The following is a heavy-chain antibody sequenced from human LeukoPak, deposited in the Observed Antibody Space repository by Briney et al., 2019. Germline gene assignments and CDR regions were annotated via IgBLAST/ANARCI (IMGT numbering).Heavy chain of an antibody. Sequence: GGSLRLSCAASGFTFSSYSMNWVRQAPGKGLEWVSAISGSGGSTYYADSVKGRFTISRDNSKNTLYLQMNSLRAEDTAVYYCARPRYGYSYDDAFDIWGQGTMVTVSS. CDR1: GFTFSSYS. CDR3: ARPRYGYSYDDAFDI. J-gene: IGHJ3*02. CDR2: ISGSGGST. D-gene: IGHD5-18*01. V-gene: IGHV3-23*01.